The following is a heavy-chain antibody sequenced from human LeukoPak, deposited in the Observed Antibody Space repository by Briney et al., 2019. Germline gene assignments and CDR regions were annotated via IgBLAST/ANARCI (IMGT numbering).Heavy chain of an antibody. CDR3: ANAYYDYVWGSYRGYYFDY. CDR2: INPSGGST. CDR1: GYTFTSYY. Sequence: ASVKVSCKASGYTFTSYYMHWVRQAPGQGLEWMGIINPSGGSTSYAQKFQGRVTMTRDMSTSTVYMELSSLRSEDTAVYYCANAYYDYVWGSYRGYYFDYWGQGTLVTVSS. V-gene: IGHV1-46*01. D-gene: IGHD3-16*02. J-gene: IGHJ4*02.